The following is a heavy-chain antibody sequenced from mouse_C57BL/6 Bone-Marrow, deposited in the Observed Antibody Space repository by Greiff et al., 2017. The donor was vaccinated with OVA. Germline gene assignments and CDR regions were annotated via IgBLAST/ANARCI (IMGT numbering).Heavy chain of an antibody. J-gene: IGHJ4*01. D-gene: IGHD1-1*01. Sequence: VQLKQSGPELVKPGASVKISCKASGYAFSSSWMNWVKQRPGKGLEWIGRIYPGDGDTNYNGKFKGKATLTADKSSSTAYMQLSSLTSEDSAVYFCADYGSSYHYAMDYWGQGTSVTVSS. CDR1: GYAFSSSW. CDR2: IYPGDGDT. V-gene: IGHV1-82*01. CDR3: ADYGSSYHYAMDY.